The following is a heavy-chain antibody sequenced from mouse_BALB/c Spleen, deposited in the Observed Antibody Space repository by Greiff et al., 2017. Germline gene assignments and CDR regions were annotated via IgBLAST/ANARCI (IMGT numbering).Heavy chain of an antibody. Sequence: EVKVVESGGGLVKPGGSLKLSCAASGFTFSSYAMSWVRQSPEKRLEWVAEISSGGSYTYYPDTVTGRFTSSRDNAKNTLYLEMSSLRSEDTAMYYCARGAVVASRWYFDVWGAGTTVTVSS. CDR3: ARGAVVASRWYFDV. CDR2: ISSGGSYT. V-gene: IGHV5-9-4*01. D-gene: IGHD1-1*01. CDR1: GFTFSSYA. J-gene: IGHJ1*01.